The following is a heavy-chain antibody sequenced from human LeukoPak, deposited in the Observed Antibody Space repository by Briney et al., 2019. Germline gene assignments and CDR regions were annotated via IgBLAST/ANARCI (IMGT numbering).Heavy chain of an antibody. Sequence: PSETLSLTCTVSGGSISSGSYYWSWIRQPPGKGLEWIGRIYTSGSTNYNPSLKSRVTISVDTSKNQFSLKLSSVTAADTAVYYCAVGATTYYYYYYMDVWGKGTTVTISS. V-gene: IGHV4-61*02. J-gene: IGHJ6*03. D-gene: IGHD1-26*01. CDR2: IYTSGST. CDR1: GGSISSGSYY. CDR3: AVGATTYYYYYYMDV.